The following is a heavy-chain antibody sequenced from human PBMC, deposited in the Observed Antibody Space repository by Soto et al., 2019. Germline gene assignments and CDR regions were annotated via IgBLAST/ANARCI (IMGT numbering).Heavy chain of an antibody. D-gene: IGHD3-22*01. J-gene: IGHJ6*02. Sequence: ASVKVSCKASGGTFSSYAISWVRQAPGQGLEWMGGIIPIFGTANYAQKFQGRVTITADKSTSTAYMELSSLRSEDTAVYYCARGRYYDSSGYPPPYGMDVWGQGTTVTVSS. CDR1: GGTFSSYA. CDR2: IIPIFGTA. V-gene: IGHV1-69*06. CDR3: ARGRYYDSSGYPPPYGMDV.